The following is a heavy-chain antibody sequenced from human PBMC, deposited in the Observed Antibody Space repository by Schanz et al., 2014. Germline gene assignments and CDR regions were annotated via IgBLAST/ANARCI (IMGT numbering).Heavy chain of an antibody. CDR3: ARDGVDAAAGGNY. Sequence: QVQLVQSGAEVKKPGSSVKVSCQAFGDTFSKYNIMWVRQAPGQGLEWMGIINPSGGSTRYGQKFQGRITVTTDTSTSTVYLELSSLRSDDTAVYYCARDGVDAAAGGNYWGQGTLVTVSS. D-gene: IGHD6-13*01. J-gene: IGHJ4*02. CDR2: INPSGGST. CDR1: GDTFSKYN. V-gene: IGHV1-46*03.